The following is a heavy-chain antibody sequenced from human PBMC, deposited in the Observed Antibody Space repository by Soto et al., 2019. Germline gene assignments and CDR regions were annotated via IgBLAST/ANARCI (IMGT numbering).Heavy chain of an antibody. CDR2: ISGSGGST. V-gene: IGHV3-23*01. J-gene: IGHJ3*02. D-gene: IGHD3-10*01. CDR3: AKTHLGSGSYYNGAFDI. Sequence: GGSLRLSCAASGFTFSSYAMSWVRQAPGKGLEWVSAISGSGGSTYYADSVKGRFTISRDNSKNTLYLQMNSLRAEDTAVYYCAKTHLGSGSYYNGAFDIWGQGTMVTVSS. CDR1: GFTFSSYA.